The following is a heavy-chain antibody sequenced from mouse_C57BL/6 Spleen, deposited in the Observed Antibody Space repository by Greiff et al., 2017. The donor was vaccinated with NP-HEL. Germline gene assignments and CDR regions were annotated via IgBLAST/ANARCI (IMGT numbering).Heavy chain of an antibody. CDR1: GFTFNTYA. D-gene: IGHD1-1*01. CDR3: VREGFHYYGSSGDY. V-gene: IGHV10-3*01. CDR2: IRSKSSNYAT. Sequence: EVHLVESGGGLVQPKGSLKLSCAASGFTFNTYAMHWVRQAPGKGLEWVARIRSKSSNYATYYADSVKDRFTISRDDSQSMLYLQMNNLKTEDTAMYYCVREGFHYYGSSGDYWGQGTTLTVSS. J-gene: IGHJ2*01.